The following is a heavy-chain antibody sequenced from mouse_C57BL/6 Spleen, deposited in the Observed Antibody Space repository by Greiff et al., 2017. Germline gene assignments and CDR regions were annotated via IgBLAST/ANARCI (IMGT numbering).Heavy chain of an antibody. CDR1: GYTFTDYE. J-gene: IGHJ2*01. CDR3: TRDGSSYVDFDY. D-gene: IGHD1-1*01. CDR2: IDPETGGT. Sequence: VQLQESGAELVRPGASVTLSCKASGYTFTDYEMHWVKQTPVHGLEWIGAIDPETGGTAYNQKFKGKAILTADKSSSTAYMELRSLTSEDSAVYYCTRDGSSYVDFDYWGQGTTLTVSS. V-gene: IGHV1-15*01.